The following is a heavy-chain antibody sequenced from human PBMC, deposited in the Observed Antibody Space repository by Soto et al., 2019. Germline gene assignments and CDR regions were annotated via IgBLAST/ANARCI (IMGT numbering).Heavy chain of an antibody. V-gene: IGHV1-18*01. CDR2: ISAYNDNT. CDR3: ARELRDYGDFQAFDI. CDR1: GYTFTSYG. J-gene: IGHJ3*02. Sequence: ASVKVSCKASGYTFTSYGITWVRQAPGQGLEWMGWISAYNDNTNYAQKFQGRLTMTTDISTSTAYMELKNLRSDDTAVYYCARELRDYGDFQAFDIWGQGTMVTVSS. D-gene: IGHD4-17*01.